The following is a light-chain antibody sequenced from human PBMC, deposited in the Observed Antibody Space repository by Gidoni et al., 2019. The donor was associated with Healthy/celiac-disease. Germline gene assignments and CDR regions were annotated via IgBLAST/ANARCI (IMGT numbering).Light chain of an antibody. CDR2: AAS. CDR1: QSISSY. V-gene: IGKV1-39*01. CDR3: QQSYRTLWT. J-gene: IGKJ1*01. Sequence: DIKLTQSPSSLSASVGDRVTITCRASQSISSYLNWYQQKPGKAPKLLIYAASSLQSGVPSRFSGSGSGTDFTLTISSLQPEDFATYYCQQSYRTLWTFGQGTKVEIK.